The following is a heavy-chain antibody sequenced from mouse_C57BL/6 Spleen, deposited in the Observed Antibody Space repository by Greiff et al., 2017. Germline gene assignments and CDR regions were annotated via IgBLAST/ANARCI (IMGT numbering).Heavy chain of an antibody. J-gene: IGHJ2*01. CDR1: GFTFSDYG. CDR3: AKSFITTVVAHFDY. Sequence: EVQVVESGGGLVKPGGSLKLSCAASGFTFSDYGMHWVRQAPEKGLEWVAYISSGSSTIYYADTVKGRFTISRDNAKNTLFLQMTSLRSEDTAMYYCAKSFITTVVAHFDYWGQGTTLTVSS. V-gene: IGHV5-17*01. CDR2: ISSGSSTI. D-gene: IGHD1-1*01.